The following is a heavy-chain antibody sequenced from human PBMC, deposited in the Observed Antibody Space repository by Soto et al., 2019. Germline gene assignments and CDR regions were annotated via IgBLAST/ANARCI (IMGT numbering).Heavy chain of an antibody. CDR2: VNPNTGGT. D-gene: IGHD3-22*01. V-gene: IGHV1-2*02. Sequence: QIQLVQSGAEVKKPGASVKVSCKASGYTFSTKYLHWVRQAPGQGLEWVGWVNPNTGGTRYAQKCQGRVTMTSDTSISTAYMDLSRLTSDDTAVYYCARIGYYIDFDHWGQGTLVTVSS. CDR1: GYTFSTKY. J-gene: IGHJ4*02. CDR3: ARIGYYIDFDH.